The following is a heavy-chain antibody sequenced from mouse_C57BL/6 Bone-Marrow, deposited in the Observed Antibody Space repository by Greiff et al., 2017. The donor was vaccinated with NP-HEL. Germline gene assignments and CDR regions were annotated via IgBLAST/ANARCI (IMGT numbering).Heavy chain of an antibody. CDR2: IYPNSGST. V-gene: IGHV1-64*01. CDR1: GYTFTSYW. J-gene: IGHJ3*01. CDR3: ARLAGDYDGGRFAY. D-gene: IGHD2-4*01. Sequence: QVQLQQPGAELVKPGASVKLSCKASGYTFTSYWMHWVKQRPGQGLEWIGMIYPNSGSTNYNEKFKSKATLTVDKSTSTAYMQLSSLTSEDTAVYYCARLAGDYDGGRFAYWGQGTLVTVSA.